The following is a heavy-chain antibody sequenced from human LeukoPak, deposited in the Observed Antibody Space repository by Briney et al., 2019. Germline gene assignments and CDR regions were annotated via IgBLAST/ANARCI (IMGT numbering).Heavy chain of an antibody. CDR3: ARFLTVAVVPQRVDC. J-gene: IGHJ4*02. CDR2: ISSGSSHI. V-gene: IGHV3-21*01. CDR1: GFSFSSYE. D-gene: IGHD2/OR15-2a*01. Sequence: GGSLRLSCAASGFSFSSYEMNWVRQAPGKGLEWVSSISSGSSHIYYADSMKGRFTISRDNAKNSLYLQMNSLRAEDTAVYYCARFLTVAVVPQRVDCWGQGTLVTVSS.